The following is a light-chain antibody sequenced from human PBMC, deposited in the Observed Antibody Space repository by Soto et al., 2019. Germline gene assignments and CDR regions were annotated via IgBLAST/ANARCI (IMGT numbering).Light chain of an antibody. J-gene: IGKJ1*01. V-gene: IGKV3-20*01. CDR2: GAT. CDR1: QSVRSTY. CDR3: QQYGSTPLT. Sequence: ETVLTQSPGTLSLSPGERTTLSCRASQSVRSTYLAWYQQRPGQAPRLLIYGATSRATGIPDRFQGSGSGTDFTLTISRLEPEDFAVYFCQQYGSTPLTFGQVTKVEIK.